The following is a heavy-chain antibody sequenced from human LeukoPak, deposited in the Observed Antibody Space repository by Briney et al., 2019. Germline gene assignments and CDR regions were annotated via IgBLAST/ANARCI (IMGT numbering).Heavy chain of an antibody. CDR1: GFTFDDYA. Sequence: GGSLRLSCAASGFTFDDYAMHWVRQAPGKGLEWVSGISWNSGSIGYADSVKGRFTISRDNAKNSLYLQMNSLRAEDTALYYCARWLQMGGDYFDYWGQGTLVTVSS. CDR2: ISWNSGSI. CDR3: ARWLQMGGDYFDY. V-gene: IGHV3-9*01. D-gene: IGHD5-24*01. J-gene: IGHJ4*02.